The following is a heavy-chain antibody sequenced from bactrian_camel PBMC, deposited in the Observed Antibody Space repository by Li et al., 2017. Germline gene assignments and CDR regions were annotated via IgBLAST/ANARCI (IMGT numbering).Heavy chain of an antibody. CDR3: ATGAYSYGGSWYLFAYNY. D-gene: IGHD6*01. CDR2: ISWSGERT. J-gene: IGHJ4*01. CDR1: QYTNNQYC. V-gene: IGHV3S26*01. Sequence: HVQLVESGGGSVQAGGSLRLSCVVSQYTNNQYCLGWFRQAPGKGLEWVSAISWSGERTSYADSMKGQFTISRDNAKNTVYLLMNSLKPEDTAVYYCATGAYSYGGSWYLFAYNYWGQGTQVTVS.